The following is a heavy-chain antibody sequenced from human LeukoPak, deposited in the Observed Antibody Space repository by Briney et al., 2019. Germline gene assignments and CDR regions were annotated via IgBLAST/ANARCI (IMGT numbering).Heavy chain of an antibody. D-gene: IGHD4-17*01. CDR3: ALFFPDYGDNWFDP. CDR2: IIPIFGTA. CDR1: GGTFSSYA. J-gene: IGHJ5*02. Sequence: GASVKVSCKASGGTFSSYAISWVCQAPGQGLEWMGGIIPIFGTANYAQKFQGRVTITADESTSTAYMELSSLRSEDTAVYYCALFFPDYGDNWFDPWGQGTLVTVSS. V-gene: IGHV1-69*01.